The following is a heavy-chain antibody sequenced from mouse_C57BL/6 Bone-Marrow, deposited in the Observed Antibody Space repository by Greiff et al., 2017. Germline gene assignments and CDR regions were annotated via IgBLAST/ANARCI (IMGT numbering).Heavy chain of an antibody. CDR3: ARGELCYAMDY. J-gene: IGHJ4*01. CDR2: INPNNGGT. Sequence: VQLQQSGPELVKPGASVKISCKASGYTFTDYYMNWVKQSHGKSLEWIGDINPNNGGTSYNQKFKGKATLTVDKSSSTAYMELRSLTSEDSAVYYCARGELCYAMDYWGQGTSVTVSS. CDR1: GYTFTDYY. V-gene: IGHV1-26*01. D-gene: IGHD1-3*01.